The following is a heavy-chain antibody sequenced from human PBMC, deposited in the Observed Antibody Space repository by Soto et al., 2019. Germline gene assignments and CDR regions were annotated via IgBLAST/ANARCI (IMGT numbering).Heavy chain of an antibody. CDR1: GGSISSSSYY. CDR2: IYYSGST. V-gene: IGHV4-39*01. CDR3: ARHRGDYGDYSGFYYYHMDV. Sequence: SETLSLTCTVSGGSISSSSYYWGWIRQPPGKGLEWIGSIYYSGSTYYNPSLKSRVTISVDTSKNQFSLKLSSVTAADTAVYYCARHRGDYGDYSGFYYYHMDVWGKGTTVT. D-gene: IGHD4-17*01. J-gene: IGHJ6*03.